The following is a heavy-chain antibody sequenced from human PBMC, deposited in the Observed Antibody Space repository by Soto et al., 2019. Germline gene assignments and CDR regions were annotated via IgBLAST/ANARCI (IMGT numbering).Heavy chain of an antibody. V-gene: IGHV3-23*01. D-gene: IGHD3-10*01. Sequence: GGSLRLSCAASGFTFSSYAMSWVRQAPGKGLEWVSAISGSGGSTYYADSVKGRFTISRDNSRNTLYLQMNSLRAEDTAVYYCAKVAPRARSAVWFGELLYYDYWGQGTLVTVSS. CDR2: ISGSGGST. CDR3: AKVAPRARSAVWFGELLYYDY. CDR1: GFTFSSYA. J-gene: IGHJ4*02.